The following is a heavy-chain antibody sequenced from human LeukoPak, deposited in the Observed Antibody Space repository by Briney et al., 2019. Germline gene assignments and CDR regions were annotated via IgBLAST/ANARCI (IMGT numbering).Heavy chain of an antibody. Sequence: ASVKVSCKAPGYTFTSYGISWVRQAPGQGLEWMGWMNPNSGNTGYAQKFQGRVTMTRNTSISTAYMELSSLRSEDTAVYCCARGVPAAIVMRWFDPWGQGTLVTVSS. J-gene: IGHJ5*02. D-gene: IGHD2-2*02. CDR2: MNPNSGNT. CDR1: GYTFTSYG. V-gene: IGHV1-8*02. CDR3: ARGVPAAIVMRWFDP.